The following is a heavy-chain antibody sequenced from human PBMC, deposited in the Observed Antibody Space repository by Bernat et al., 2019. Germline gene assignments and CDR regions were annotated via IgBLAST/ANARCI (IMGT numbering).Heavy chain of an antibody. CDR3: ARGEGEYSYGQFYGMDV. CDR2: IIPMFGTE. CDR1: GGTFSRYA. V-gene: IGHV1-69*12. Sequence: QVQVVQSGAEVKKPGSSVKVSCKASGGTFSRYAIHWVRQAPGQGLEWLGGIIPMFGTEKYARKFQDRVTITADESTSTVYMEVRSLKSEDTVVYYCARGEGEYSYGQFYGMDVWGQGTTVTVSS. J-gene: IGHJ6*02. D-gene: IGHD2/OR15-2a*01.